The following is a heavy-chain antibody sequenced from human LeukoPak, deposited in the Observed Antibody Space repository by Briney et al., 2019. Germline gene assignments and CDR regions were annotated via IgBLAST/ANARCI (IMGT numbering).Heavy chain of an antibody. J-gene: IGHJ6*03. CDR3: ARYVNYDFWSGYPNYYYYYMDV. Sequence: ASVKVPCKASGGTFSNYAISWVRQAPGQGLEWMGRIIPIFGTANYAQKFQGRVTITTDESTSTAYMELSSLRSEDTAVYYCARYVNYDFWSGYPNYYYYYMDVWGKGTTVTVSS. V-gene: IGHV1-69*05. D-gene: IGHD3-3*01. CDR2: IIPIFGTA. CDR1: GGTFSNYA.